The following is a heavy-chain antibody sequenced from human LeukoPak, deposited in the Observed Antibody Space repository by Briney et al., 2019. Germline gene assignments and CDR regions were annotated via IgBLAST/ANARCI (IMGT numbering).Heavy chain of an antibody. D-gene: IGHD1-26*01. CDR2: ISLAGRT. CDR3: SRESGPFCPFGH. J-gene: IGHJ4*02. Sequence: SETLSLTCGVSGGSITTTNYWSWVRQPPGGGLEWIGEISLAGRTRYNPSLKSRVSISIDESKNHLYLNLASVTAADTAVYYCSRESGPFCPFGHWGQGTLVAVTS. CDR1: GGSITTTNY. V-gene: IGHV4-4*02.